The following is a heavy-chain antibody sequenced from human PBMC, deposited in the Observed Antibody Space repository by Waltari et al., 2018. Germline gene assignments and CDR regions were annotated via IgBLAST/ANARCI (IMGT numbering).Heavy chain of an antibody. D-gene: IGHD6-19*01. V-gene: IGHV1-69*08. CDR1: GGTFSSYA. CDR3: ARGGSGWYYFDY. CDR2: INPIVGTA. Sequence: QVQLVQSGAEVKKPGSSVKASCKASGGTFSSYAISWVRQAPGQGLEWMGRINPIVGTADDAQKFQGRVTITADKSTSTAYMELSSLGSEDTAVYYCARGGSGWYYFDYWGQGTLVTVSS. J-gene: IGHJ4*02.